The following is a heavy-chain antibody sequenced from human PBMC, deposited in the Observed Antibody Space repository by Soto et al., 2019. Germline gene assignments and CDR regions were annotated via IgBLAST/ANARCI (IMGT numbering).Heavy chain of an antibody. Sequence: VVSLRLSCSAAGFNFSTYAMHWVRQAPGKGLEYVSAISNNGGSTYYADSVKGRFTISRDNSKHTLYLKMSSLRTADTAIYYCVKGGITMVRGVRFAYWGQGTPVTVSS. J-gene: IGHJ4*02. CDR2: ISNNGGST. V-gene: IGHV3-64D*06. CDR3: VKGGITMVRGVRFAY. D-gene: IGHD3-10*01. CDR1: GFNFSTYA.